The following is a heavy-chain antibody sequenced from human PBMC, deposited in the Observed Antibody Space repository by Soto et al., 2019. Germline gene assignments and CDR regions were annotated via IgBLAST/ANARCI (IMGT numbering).Heavy chain of an antibody. J-gene: IGHJ4*02. CDR1: GGTFSSYA. Sequence: EASVKVSCKASGGTFSSYAISWVRQAHGQGLEWMGGIIPIFGTANYAQKFQGRVTITADKSTSTAYMELSSLRSEDTAVYYCARDKIRRDGYNFFSGQDYWGQGTLVTVSS. CDR2: IIPIFGTA. CDR3: ARDKIRRDGYNFFSGQDY. V-gene: IGHV1-69*06. D-gene: IGHD5-12*01.